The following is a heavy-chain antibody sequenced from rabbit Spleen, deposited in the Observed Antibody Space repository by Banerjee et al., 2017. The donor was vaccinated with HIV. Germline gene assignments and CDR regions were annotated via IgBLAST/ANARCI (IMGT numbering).Heavy chain of an antibody. CDR3: ARDSSSSFSSYGMDL. Sequence: QEQLEESGGDLVKPEGSLTLTCTASGVSFSASSYMCWVRQAPGKGLEWIACIDSGSSGFTYFASWAKGRFTISKTSSTTVTLQMTSLTAADTATYFCARDSSSSFSSYGMDLWGQGTLVTVS. CDR1: GVSFSASSY. V-gene: IGHV1S45*01. J-gene: IGHJ3*01. CDR2: IDSGSSGFT. D-gene: IGHD1-1*01.